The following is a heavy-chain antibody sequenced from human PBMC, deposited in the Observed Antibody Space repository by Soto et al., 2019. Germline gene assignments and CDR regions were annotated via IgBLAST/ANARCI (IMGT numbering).Heavy chain of an antibody. J-gene: IGHJ2*01. Sequence: PXESLRLSCAASGFTFSSYAMSGVRQAPGKGLEWVSAISGSGGSTYYADSVKGRFTISRDNSKNTLYLQMKSLRAEDTAVYYCAKDVPSQWLVRKYFDLWGRGTLVTVSS. CDR1: GFTFSSYA. CDR2: ISGSGGST. D-gene: IGHD6-19*01. V-gene: IGHV3-23*01. CDR3: AKDVPSQWLVRKYFDL.